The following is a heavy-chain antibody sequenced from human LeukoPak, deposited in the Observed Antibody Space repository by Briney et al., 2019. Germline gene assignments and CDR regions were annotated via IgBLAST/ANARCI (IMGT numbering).Heavy chain of an antibody. CDR3: ASYDDSGYYLYRYFRY. CDR2: MTSSGGNT. Sequence: GGSLRLSCAASGFTFSSYAMSWVRQAPGKALEWVSVMTSSGGNTYYADSVKGRFTISRDNSKNTLYLQMNSLRDDDTAVYYCASYDDSGYYLYRYFRYWGQGTLVTVSS. D-gene: IGHD3-22*01. J-gene: IGHJ4*02. CDR1: GFTFSSYA. V-gene: IGHV3-23*01.